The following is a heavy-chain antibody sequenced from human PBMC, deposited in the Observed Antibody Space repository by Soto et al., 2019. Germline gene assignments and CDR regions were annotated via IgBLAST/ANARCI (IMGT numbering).Heavy chain of an antibody. CDR1: GGSVSSGSYY. J-gene: IGHJ4*02. CDR3: ARDRAGTTDY. V-gene: IGHV4-61*01. CDR2: IYYSGST. Sequence: NPSETLSLTCTVSGGSVSSGSYYWSWIRQPPGKGLEWIGYIYYSGSTNYNPSLKSRVTISVDTSKNQFSLKLSSVTAADTAVYYCARDRAGTTDYWGQGTLVTVSS. D-gene: IGHD1-7*01.